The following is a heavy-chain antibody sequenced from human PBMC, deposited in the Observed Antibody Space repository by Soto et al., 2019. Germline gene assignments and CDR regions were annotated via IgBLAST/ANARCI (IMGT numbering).Heavy chain of an antibody. J-gene: IGHJ4*02. CDR1: GFTFSSYA. V-gene: IGHV3-23*01. CDR3: AKDPSSGWYPYYFDY. D-gene: IGHD6-19*01. Sequence: EVPLLESGGGLVQPGGSLRLSCAASGFTFSSYAMSWVRQAPGKGLEWVSAISGSGGSTYYADSVKGRFTISRDNSKNTLYLQMNSLRAEDTAVYYCAKDPSSGWYPYYFDYWGQGTLVTVSS. CDR2: ISGSGGST.